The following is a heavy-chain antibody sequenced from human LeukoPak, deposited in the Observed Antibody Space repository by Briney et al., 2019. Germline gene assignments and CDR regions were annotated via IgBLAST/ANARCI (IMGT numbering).Heavy chain of an antibody. CDR1: GGSFSGYY. J-gene: IGHJ4*02. CDR2: INHSGST. V-gene: IGHV4-34*01. D-gene: IGHD6-13*01. CDR3: ARAADSSSWVFDY. Sequence: SETLSLTCAVYGGSFSGYYWSWIRQPPGKGLEWIGEINHSGSTNYNPSLKSRVTISVDTSKNQFSLKLSSVTAADTAVSYCARAADSSSWVFDYWGQGTLVTVSS.